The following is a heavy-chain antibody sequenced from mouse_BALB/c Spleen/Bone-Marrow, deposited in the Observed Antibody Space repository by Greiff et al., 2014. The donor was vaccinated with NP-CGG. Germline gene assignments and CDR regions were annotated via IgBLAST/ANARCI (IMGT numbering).Heavy chain of an antibody. CDR3: ARSDYRYDPLAN. CDR1: GYTFTDYW. CDR2: IDTSDSYI. Sequence: QVQLQQSGAGLVMPGASVKMSCKASGYTFTDYWMHWVKQRPGQGLEWIGAIDTSDSYISYNQKFKGKATLTVDESSSTAYMQFSSLTSEDSAVYHCARSDYRYDPLANWGQGTLVTVSA. J-gene: IGHJ3*01. V-gene: IGHV1-69*01. D-gene: IGHD2-14*01.